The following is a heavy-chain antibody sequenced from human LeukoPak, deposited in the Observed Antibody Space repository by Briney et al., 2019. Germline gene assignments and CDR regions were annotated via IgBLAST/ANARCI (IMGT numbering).Heavy chain of an antibody. CDR3: TRDESGTRRGWFEY. CDR1: GGTFTSYD. Sequence: ASVKVSCKASGGTFTSYDINWVRQATGQGLEWMGWMNPNSGNTGYAQKFQGRVTMTRNTSISTAYMELSSLRSDDTAVYYCTRDESGTRRGWFEYWGQGTLVTVSS. V-gene: IGHV1-8*01. J-gene: IGHJ5*01. CDR2: MNPNSGNT.